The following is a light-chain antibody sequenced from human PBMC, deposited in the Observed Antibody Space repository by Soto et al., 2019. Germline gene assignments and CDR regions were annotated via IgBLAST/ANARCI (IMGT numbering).Light chain of an antibody. J-gene: IGKJ1*01. CDR2: GAS. CDR3: QQYQNLWT. V-gene: IGKV3-15*01. CDR1: QSVNSN. Sequence: EIVMTQSPATLSVSPGERATLSCRASQSVNSNLAWYQQKPGQAPRLLIYGASTRATGIPARFSGSGSGTEFTLTISSLQSEDFAVYYCQQYQNLWTFGQGTKVDIK.